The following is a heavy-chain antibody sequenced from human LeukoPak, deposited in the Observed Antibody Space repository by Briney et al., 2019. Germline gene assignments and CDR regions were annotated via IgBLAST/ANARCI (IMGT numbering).Heavy chain of an antibody. V-gene: IGHV4-59*08. CDR3: ASHGSSGHDVLT. Sequence: PSETLSLICSVSGGSISGYYWNWIRRPPGKALEGIGYVYYTGTTSYNPSLKSRLSISVDPSKSQFFLKLSSVTAADTAVYYCASHGSSGHDVLTWGQGTLVTVSS. J-gene: IGHJ4*02. CDR2: VYYTGTT. D-gene: IGHD5-12*01. CDR1: GGSISGYY.